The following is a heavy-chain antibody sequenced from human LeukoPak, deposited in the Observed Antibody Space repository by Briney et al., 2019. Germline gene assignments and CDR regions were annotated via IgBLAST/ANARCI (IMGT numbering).Heavy chain of an antibody. J-gene: IGHJ3*02. D-gene: IGHD6-13*01. CDR1: GFTFSSYG. V-gene: IGHV3-30*03. Sequence: PGGSLRLSCAASGFTFSSYGMHWVRQAPGKGLEWVAVISYDGSNKYYADSVKGRFTISRDNSKKTLYLQMNSLRAEDTAVYYCASRKQQSGGDAFDIWGQGTMVTVSS. CDR2: ISYDGSNK. CDR3: ASRKQQSGGDAFDI.